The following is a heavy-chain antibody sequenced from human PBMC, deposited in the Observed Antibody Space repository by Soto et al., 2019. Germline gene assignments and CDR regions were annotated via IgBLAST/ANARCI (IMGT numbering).Heavy chain of an antibody. CDR1: GFTFSSYA. CDR2: ISGSGGST. D-gene: IGHD3-10*01. CDR3: AKLSVVFRGERYWYFDL. J-gene: IGHJ2*01. V-gene: IGHV3-23*01. Sequence: VQLLESGGGLVQPGGSLRLSCAASGFTFSSYAMSWVRQAPGKGLEWVSAISGSGGSTYYADSVKGRFTISRDKSKNTLYLQMNSLRAEDTAVYYCAKLSVVFRGERYWYFDLWGRGTLVTVSS.